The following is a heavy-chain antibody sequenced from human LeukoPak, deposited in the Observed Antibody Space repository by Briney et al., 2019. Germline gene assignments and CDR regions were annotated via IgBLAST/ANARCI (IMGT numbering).Heavy chain of an antibody. D-gene: IGHD2-15*01. CDR2: ISWNSGSI. V-gene: IGHV3-9*01. Sequence: GRSLRLSCAASGFTFDDYAMHWVRQAPGKGLEWVSGISWNSGSIGYADSVKGRFTISRDNAKNSLYLQMNSLRAEDTAVYYCARDYSRSHSSWGQGTLVTVSS. CDR3: ARDYSRSHSS. J-gene: IGHJ4*02. CDR1: GFTFDDYA.